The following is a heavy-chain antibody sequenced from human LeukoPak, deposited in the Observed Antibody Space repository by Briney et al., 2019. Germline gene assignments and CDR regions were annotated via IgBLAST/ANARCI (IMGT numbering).Heavy chain of an antibody. V-gene: IGHV1-24*01. CDR1: GYTLTELS. CDR3: ARVGKLYSSSFIPPFYYMDV. D-gene: IGHD6-6*01. J-gene: IGHJ6*03. Sequence: ASVKVSCKVSGYTLTELSMHWVRQAPGKGLEWMGGFDPEDGETIYAQKFQGRVTMTEDTSTDTAYMELSSLRSEDTAVYYCARVGKLYSSSFIPPFYYMDVWGKGTTVTVSS. CDR2: FDPEDGET.